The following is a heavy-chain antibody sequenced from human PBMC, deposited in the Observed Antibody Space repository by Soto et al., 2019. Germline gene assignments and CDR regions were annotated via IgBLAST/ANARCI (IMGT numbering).Heavy chain of an antibody. J-gene: IGHJ6*02. CDR3: ARATDYDILTGPQAGRADCYYYGMDV. D-gene: IGHD3-9*01. CDR2: IDWEDDK. CDR1: GFSLSTSGLC. V-gene: IGHV2-70*01. Sequence: SGPTLVNPTQTLTLTCTFSGFSLSTSGLCVTWIRQPPGKALEWLALIDWEDDKYFSTSLKTRLTISQDTSKSQVVLTMTNMDPVDTATYYCARATDYDILTGPQAGRADCYYYGMDVWGQGTTVTVSS.